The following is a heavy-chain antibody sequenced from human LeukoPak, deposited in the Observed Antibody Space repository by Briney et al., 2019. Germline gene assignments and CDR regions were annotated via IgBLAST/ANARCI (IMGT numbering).Heavy chain of an antibody. CDR3: ARVRSITMIVVVITGAFDI. V-gene: IGHV3-20*04. CDR1: GFTFSSYS. J-gene: IGHJ3*02. Sequence: GGSLRLSCAASGFTFSSYSMNWVRQAPGKGLEWVSGINWNGGSTGYADSVKGRFTISRDNAKNSLYLQMNSLRAEDTALYYCARVRSITMIVVVITGAFDIWGQGTMVTVSS. D-gene: IGHD3-22*01. CDR2: INWNGGST.